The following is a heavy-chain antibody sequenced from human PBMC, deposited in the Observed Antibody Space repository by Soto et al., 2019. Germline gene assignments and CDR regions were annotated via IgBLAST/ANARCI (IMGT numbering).Heavy chain of an antibody. D-gene: IGHD6-19*01. V-gene: IGHV3-23*01. Sequence: EVQLLESGGGLVQPGGSLRLSCAASGFTFSSYAMSWVRQAPGKGLEWVSAISGSGGSTYYADSAKGRLTISRDNYKNTLYLQMNSLRAEDTAVYYCARRSSGWYFDYWGQGTLVTVSS. CDR2: ISGSGGST. CDR3: ARRSSGWYFDY. J-gene: IGHJ4*02. CDR1: GFTFSSYA.